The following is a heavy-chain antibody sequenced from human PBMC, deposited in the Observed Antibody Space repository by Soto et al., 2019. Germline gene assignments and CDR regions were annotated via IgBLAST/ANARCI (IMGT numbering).Heavy chain of an antibody. CDR3: ARDQRNGWYMNYYYGMDV. V-gene: IGHV4-4*07. CDR1: GGSISSYY. CDR2: IYTSGST. J-gene: IGHJ6*02. Sequence: XASLSLTCTVCGGSISSYYWSWIRQPAGKGLEWIGRIYTSGSTNYNPSLKSRVTMSVDTSKNQFSLKLSSVTAADTAVYYCARDQRNGWYMNYYYGMDVWGQRTTVTVSS. D-gene: IGHD6-19*01.